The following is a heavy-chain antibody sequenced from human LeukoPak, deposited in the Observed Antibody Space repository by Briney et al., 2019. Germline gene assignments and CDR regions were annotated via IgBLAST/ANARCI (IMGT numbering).Heavy chain of an antibody. V-gene: IGHV3-21*01. CDR3: ARAINENYDSSGPLGY. CDR1: GFTFISYS. Sequence: GGSLRLSCAASGFTFISYSMNWVRQAPGKGLEWVSSISNSSPNIYYADSVKGRFTISRDNAKNSLYLQMNSLRAEDTAVYYCARAINENYDSSGPLGYWGQGTLVTVSS. CDR2: ISNSSPNI. D-gene: IGHD3-22*01. J-gene: IGHJ4*02.